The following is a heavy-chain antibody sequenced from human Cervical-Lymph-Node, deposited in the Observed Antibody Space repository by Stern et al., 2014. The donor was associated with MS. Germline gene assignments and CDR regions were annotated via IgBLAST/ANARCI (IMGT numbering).Heavy chain of an antibody. CDR3: AREHHGGNFAS. J-gene: IGHJ5*02. V-gene: IGHV1-69*01. CDR1: GATFSTNA. Sequence: VQLVQSGAEVRKPGSSVKVSCKASGATFSTNAISWLRQAPGQGPEWMGAIVPIFGRANYVQKLRGRLTITADESASTAYTELRSLRSEDTAVYYCAREHHGGNFASWGQGTLVTVSS. CDR2: IVPIFGRA. D-gene: IGHD4-23*01.